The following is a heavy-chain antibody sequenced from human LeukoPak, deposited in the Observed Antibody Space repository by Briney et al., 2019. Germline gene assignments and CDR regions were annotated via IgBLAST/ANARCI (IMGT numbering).Heavy chain of an antibody. V-gene: IGHV3-11*01. J-gene: IGHJ5*02. Sequence: PGGSLRLSCAASGFTFSDYYMSWIRQAPGKGLEWVSYISSSGSTIYYADSVKGRFTISRDNAKNSLYLQMNSLRAEDTAVYYCASGGCSSTSCYTYNWFDPWGQGTLVTVSS. CDR1: GFTFSDYY. D-gene: IGHD2-2*02. CDR3: ASGGCSSTSCYTYNWFDP. CDR2: ISSSGSTI.